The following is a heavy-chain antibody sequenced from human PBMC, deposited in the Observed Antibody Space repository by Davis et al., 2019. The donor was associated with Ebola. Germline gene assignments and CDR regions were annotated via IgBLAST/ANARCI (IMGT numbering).Heavy chain of an antibody. V-gene: IGHV3-30*18. CDR3: AKGTNRIAVAGMGQDN. CDR1: GFTFSSYA. J-gene: IGHJ4*02. Sequence: GGSLRLSCAASGFTFSSYAMSWVRQAPGKGLEWVSVISSDGSSKYYRDSVKGRFTISRDNSKNTVFLQMNSLRAEDTAVYHCAKGTNRIAVAGMGQDNWGQGTLVTVSS. D-gene: IGHD6-19*01. CDR2: ISSDGSSK.